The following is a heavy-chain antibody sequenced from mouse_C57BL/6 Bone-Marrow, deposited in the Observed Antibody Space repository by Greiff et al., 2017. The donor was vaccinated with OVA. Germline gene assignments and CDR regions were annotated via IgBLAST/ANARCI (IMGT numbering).Heavy chain of an antibody. J-gene: IGHJ1*03. CDR2: ISDGGSYT. CDR3: ARDGYPWDCEV. CDR1: GFTFSSYA. D-gene: IGHD2-2*01. Sequence: EVKVEESGGGLVKPGGSLKLSCAASGFTFSSYAMSWVRQTPEKRLEWVATISDGGSYTYYPDNVKGRFTISRDNAKNNLYLQMSHLKSEDTAMYYCARDGYPWDCEVWGTGTTVTVSS. V-gene: IGHV5-4*01.